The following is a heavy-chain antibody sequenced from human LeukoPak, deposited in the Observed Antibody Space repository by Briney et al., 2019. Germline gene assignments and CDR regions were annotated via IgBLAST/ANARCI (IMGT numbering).Heavy chain of an antibody. CDR2: INTGNGNT. V-gene: IGHV1-3*04. CDR3: ARVPRSGYLYYYGMDV. D-gene: IGHD3-3*01. CDR1: GYTFTNYG. Sequence: ASVKVSCKTSGYTFTNYGMHWVRQAPRQSPEWMGWINTGNGNTKSSQKFQDRVTLTRDTSASTAYMELNSLRAEDTAVYYCARVPRSGYLYYYGMDVWGQGTTVTVSS. J-gene: IGHJ6*02.